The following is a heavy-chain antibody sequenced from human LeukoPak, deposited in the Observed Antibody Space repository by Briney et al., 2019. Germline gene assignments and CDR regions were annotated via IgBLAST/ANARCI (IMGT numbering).Heavy chain of an antibody. CDR2: ISSSSTI. D-gene: IGHD5-18*01. CDR1: GFTFSSYS. J-gene: IGHJ4*02. Sequence: GGSLRLSCAASGFTFSSYSMNWVRQDPGKGLEWVSYISSSSTIYYADSVKGRFTISRDNAKNSLYLQMNSLRAEDTAVYYCARGYSYGEFDYWGQGTLVTVSS. CDR3: ARGYSYGEFDY. V-gene: IGHV3-48*01.